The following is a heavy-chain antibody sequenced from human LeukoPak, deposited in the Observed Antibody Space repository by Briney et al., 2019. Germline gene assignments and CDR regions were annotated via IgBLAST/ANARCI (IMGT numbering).Heavy chain of an antibody. CDR3: ARQGYSSGY. CDR2: IKQDGSEK. D-gene: IGHD6-19*01. V-gene: IGHV3-7*04. J-gene: IGHJ4*02. CDR1: GLTFSSYW. Sequence: GGSLRLSCAASGLTFSSYWMSWVRQAPGKGLEWVANIKQDGSEKYYVDSVKGRFTISRDNAKNSLYLQMNSLRVEDTAVYYCARQGYSSGYWGQGTLVTVSS.